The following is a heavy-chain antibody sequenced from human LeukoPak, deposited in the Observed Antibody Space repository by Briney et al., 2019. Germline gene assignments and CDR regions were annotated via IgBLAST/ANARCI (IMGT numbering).Heavy chain of an antibody. CDR3: AKDRGYGGNPYNWFDP. Sequence: GGSLTLSCAACGFTLSSYHMSGVPQAPGEGVVGVLDIYSGGSTYYADSVKGRFTISRDNSKNTLYLQMNSLRAEDTAVYYCAKDRGYGGNPYNWFDPWGQGTLVTVSS. V-gene: IGHV3-66*01. CDR2: IYSGGST. CDR1: GFTLSSYH. J-gene: IGHJ5*02. D-gene: IGHD4-23*01.